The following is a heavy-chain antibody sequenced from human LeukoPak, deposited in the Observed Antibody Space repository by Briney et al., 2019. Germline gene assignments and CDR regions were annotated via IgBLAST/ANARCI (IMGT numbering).Heavy chain of an antibody. Sequence: GGSLRLSCAASGFTFSSYGMHWVRQAPGKGLEWVAVISYDGSNKSYADSVKGRFTISRDNSKNTLYLQMNSLRAEDTAVYYCAKSGHCSSTSCPEDYFDYWGQGTLVTVSS. D-gene: IGHD2-2*01. J-gene: IGHJ4*02. CDR3: AKSGHCSSTSCPEDYFDY. V-gene: IGHV3-30*18. CDR2: ISYDGSNK. CDR1: GFTFSSYG.